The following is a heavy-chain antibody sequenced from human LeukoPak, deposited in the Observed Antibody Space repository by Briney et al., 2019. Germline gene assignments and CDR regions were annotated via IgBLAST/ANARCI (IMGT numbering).Heavy chain of an antibody. V-gene: IGHV1-69*10. Sequence: SVKVSCKPSGGTFSSYIISWVRQAPGQGLEWMGGIIPILGIANYAQKFQGRVTITADKSTSTAYMELSSLRSEDTAVYYCARDLGVVSYYYYMDVWGKGTTDSVSS. CDR3: ARDLGVVSYYYYMDV. J-gene: IGHJ6*03. CDR2: IIPILGIA. CDR1: GGTFSSYI. D-gene: IGHD3-3*01.